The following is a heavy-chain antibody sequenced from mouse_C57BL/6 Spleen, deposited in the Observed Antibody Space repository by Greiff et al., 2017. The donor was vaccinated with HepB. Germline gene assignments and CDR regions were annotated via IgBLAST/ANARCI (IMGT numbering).Heavy chain of an antibody. V-gene: IGHV1-15*01. J-gene: IGHJ2*01. Sequence: VQLQQSGAELVRPGASVTLSCKASGYTFTDYEMHWVKQTPVHGLEWIGAIDPETGGTAYNQKFKGKAILTADKSSSTAYMELRSLTSEDSAVYYCTRAGPHYYGSSYEDYFDDWGQGTTLTVSS. D-gene: IGHD1-1*01. CDR1: GYTFTDYE. CDR3: TRAGPHYYGSSYEDYFDD. CDR2: IDPETGGT.